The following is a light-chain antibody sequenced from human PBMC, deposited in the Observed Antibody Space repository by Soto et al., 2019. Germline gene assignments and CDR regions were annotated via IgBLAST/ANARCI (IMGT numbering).Light chain of an antibody. CDR2: AAS. V-gene: IGKV3-20*01. Sequence: LVLTQSPGNLSLSPGERVTLSCKASQSVTNSEFAGYQQHPGEAPRLLIFAASCRATGIPDRSSGGGSVTDFTLTLSRLEPEVSAVQYCQNQGTTFGQGTKVDIK. CDR1: QSVTNSE. CDR3: QNQGTT. J-gene: IGKJ1*01.